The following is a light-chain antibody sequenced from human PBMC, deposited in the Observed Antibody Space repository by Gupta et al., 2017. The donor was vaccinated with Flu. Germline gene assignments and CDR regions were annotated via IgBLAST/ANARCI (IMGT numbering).Light chain of an antibody. CDR2: WAS. CDR1: QSVLYSSNNKNY. Sequence: DIVMTQSPDSLAVSLGERATINCKSSQSVLYSSNNKNYLAWYQQKPGQPPKLLIYWASTRESGVPDRFSGSGSGTDFTLTISSRQAEDVAVYYCQQDYSTPPGSFGQGTKLEIK. J-gene: IGKJ2*03. CDR3: QQDYSTPPGS. V-gene: IGKV4-1*01.